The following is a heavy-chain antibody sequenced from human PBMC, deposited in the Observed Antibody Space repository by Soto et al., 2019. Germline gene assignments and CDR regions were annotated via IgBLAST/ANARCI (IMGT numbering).Heavy chain of an antibody. D-gene: IGHD2-2*01. Sequence: SETLSLTCTVSGGSISSYYWSWIRQPPGKGLEWIGYIYYSGSTNYNPSLKSRVTISVDTSKNQFSLKLSSVTAADTAVYYCARHGSLKGYCSSTSCYDFDYWGQGTLVTVSS. J-gene: IGHJ4*02. CDR2: IYYSGST. V-gene: IGHV4-59*08. CDR3: ARHGSLKGYCSSTSCYDFDY. CDR1: GGSISSYY.